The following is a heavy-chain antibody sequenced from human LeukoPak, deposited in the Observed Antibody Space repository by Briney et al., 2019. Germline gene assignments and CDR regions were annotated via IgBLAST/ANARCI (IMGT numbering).Heavy chain of an antibody. Sequence: GGALRLSCVASRSPLTTHLLSWVRHSPGRGLEWVAHISGDGSEKNYEDSVKGGFTISRDNARNSQFLQMNSLRAEDTAVYYCARGGGWVFFNWGQGTLVTVSS. CDR1: RSPLTTHL. CDR3: ARGGGWVFFN. J-gene: IGHJ4*02. CDR2: ISGDGSEK. V-gene: IGHV3-7*04. D-gene: IGHD6-19*01.